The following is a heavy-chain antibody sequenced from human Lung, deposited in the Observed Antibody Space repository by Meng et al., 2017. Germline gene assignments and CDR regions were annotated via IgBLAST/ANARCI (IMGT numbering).Heavy chain of an antibody. J-gene: IGHJ5*02. CDR2: INPSDGYT. Sequence: QVQLVQPGAEAKNPGASVKVSCKASGYTLTRHWMPWVRQAPGQGLEWMGIINPSDGYTMYEQKFQDRITITGDTSTGTVYMELSGLRSEDTAVYYCTRDHSTADVTVWWFDPWGQGTLVTVSS. D-gene: IGHD4-17*01. CDR1: GYTLTRHW. V-gene: IGHV1-46*01. CDR3: TRDHSTADVTVWWFDP.